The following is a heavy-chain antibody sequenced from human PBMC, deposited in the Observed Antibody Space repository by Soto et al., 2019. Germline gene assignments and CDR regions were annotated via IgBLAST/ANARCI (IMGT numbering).Heavy chain of an antibody. CDR1: GGTFRTYA. V-gene: IGHV1-69*01. Sequence: QVQLVQSGPEVQKPGSSVKVSCRSSGGTFRTYAISWVRQAPGQGLEWMGWLLPVFGTPAYAQRFQGRVTITADESSSTSYMELTGLRSDDTAVYYCARSESRDGYNQDYYFDYWGQGTLVAVSS. J-gene: IGHJ4*02. CDR3: ARSESRDGYNQDYYFDY. D-gene: IGHD3-10*01. CDR2: LLPVFGTP.